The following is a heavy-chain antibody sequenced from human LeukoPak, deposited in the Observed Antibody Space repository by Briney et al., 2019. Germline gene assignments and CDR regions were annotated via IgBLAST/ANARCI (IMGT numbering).Heavy chain of an antibody. J-gene: IGHJ5*02. D-gene: IGHD2-21*02. CDR2: INHSGST. CDR1: GGSISNTNW. CDR3: ARVLTGGDSPPNWFDP. V-gene: IGHV4-4*02. Sequence: SETLSLTCGVSGGSISNTNWWTWVRQPPGKGLEWIGEINHSGSTNYNPSLKSRVTISVDTSKNQFSLKLSSVTAADTAVYYCARVLTGGDSPPNWFDPWGQGTLVTVSS.